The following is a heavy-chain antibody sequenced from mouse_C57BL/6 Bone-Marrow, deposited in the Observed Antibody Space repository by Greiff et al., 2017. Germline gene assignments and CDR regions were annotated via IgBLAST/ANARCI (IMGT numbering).Heavy chain of an antibody. V-gene: IGHV5-17*01. CDR3: ARGAGQGWFAY. CDR1: GFTFSDYG. D-gene: IGHD6-1*01. CDR2: ISRGSSTI. J-gene: IGHJ3*01. Sequence: EVHLVESGGGLVKPGGSLKLSCAASGFTFSDYGMHWVRQAPEKGLEWVAYISRGSSTIYYADTVKGRFTISRDKAKNTLFLQMTSLRSEDTAMYYGARGAGQGWFAYWGQGTLVTVSA.